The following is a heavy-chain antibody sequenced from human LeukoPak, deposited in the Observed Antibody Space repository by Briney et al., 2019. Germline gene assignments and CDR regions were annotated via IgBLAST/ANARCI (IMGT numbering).Heavy chain of an antibody. J-gene: IGHJ3*02. D-gene: IGHD3-16*01. V-gene: IGHV1-2*02. CDR2: INPNSGGT. Sequence: ASVKVSCKASGYTFTGYYMHWVRQAPGQGLEWMGWINPNSGGTNYAQKFQGRVTMTRNTSISTAYMELSSLRSEDTAVYYCASTYDYVWGSPDDAFDIWGQGTVVTVSS. CDR3: ASTYDYVWGSPDDAFDI. CDR1: GYTFTGYY.